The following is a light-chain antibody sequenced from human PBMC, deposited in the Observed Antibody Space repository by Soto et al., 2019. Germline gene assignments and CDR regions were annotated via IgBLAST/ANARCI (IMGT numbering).Light chain of an antibody. CDR2: EVS. V-gene: IGLV2-14*01. Sequence: QSALTQPASVSGSPGQSLTISCTGTSIDVGDYNFVSWYQQHPGKAPKLMIYEVSNRPSGVSNRFSGSKSGNTASLTIPGLQAEDEADYSCTSYTSSSTYVFGTGTKVTVL. J-gene: IGLJ1*01. CDR1: SIDVGDYNF. CDR3: TSYTSSSTYV.